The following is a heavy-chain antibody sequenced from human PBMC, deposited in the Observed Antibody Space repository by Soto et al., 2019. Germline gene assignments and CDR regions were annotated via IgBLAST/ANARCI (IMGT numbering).Heavy chain of an antibody. CDR1: GFTFSDHY. CDR3: VACSYGRVDY. CDR2: IRNKANSYTT. V-gene: IGHV3-72*01. Sequence: EVQLVESGGGLVQPGGSLRLSCAASGFTFSDHYMDWVRQAPGKGLEWVGRIRNKANSYTTDHAASVKGRFTISREDSRNSVYLQMTPPKTDDTAVCYWVACSYGRVDYWGQGTLGTVSS. D-gene: IGHD3-10*02. J-gene: IGHJ4*02.